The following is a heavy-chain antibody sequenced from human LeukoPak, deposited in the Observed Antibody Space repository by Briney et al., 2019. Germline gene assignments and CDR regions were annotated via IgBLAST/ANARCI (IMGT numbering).Heavy chain of an antibody. CDR1: GYTFTGYY. Sequence: EASVNVSCKASGYTFTGYYMHWVRQAPGQGLEWMGWINTSTGSPTYAQGFTGRFVFSLDTSVSTAYLQISSLKAEDTAVYYCARDQRDTVFDYWGQGTLVTVSS. J-gene: IGHJ4*02. D-gene: IGHD4-17*01. CDR2: INTSTGSP. CDR3: ARDQRDTVFDY. V-gene: IGHV7-4-1*02.